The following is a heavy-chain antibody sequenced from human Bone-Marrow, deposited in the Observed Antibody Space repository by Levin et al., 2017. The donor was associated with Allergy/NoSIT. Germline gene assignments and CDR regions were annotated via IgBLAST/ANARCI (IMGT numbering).Heavy chain of an antibody. V-gene: IGHV3-23*01. CDR1: GFAFSSHV. J-gene: IGHJ4*02. CDR2: MSDSGGNT. CDR3: AKDVAGSGDFFED. D-gene: IGHD2-21*01. Sequence: GGSLRLSCAASGFAFSSHVMSWVRQAPGKGLEWVSTMSDSGGNTFYADSVKGRFTISRDNSKNTLFLQMNGLRAEDTALYYCAKDVAGSGDFFEDWGLGTLVTVSS.